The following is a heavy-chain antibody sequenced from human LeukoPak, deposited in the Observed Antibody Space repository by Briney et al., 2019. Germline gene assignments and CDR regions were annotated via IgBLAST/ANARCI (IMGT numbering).Heavy chain of an antibody. Sequence: KTSETLSLTCTVSGGSISSSSYYWGWIRQPPGEGLEWIGSIYYSGSTYYNPSLKSRVTITVDTSKNQFSLKLSSVTAADTAVYYCARPTTDNNWFDPWGQGTLVTVSS. CDR1: GGSISSSSYY. D-gene: IGHD1-26*01. CDR2: IYYSGST. J-gene: IGHJ5*02. CDR3: ARPTTDNNWFDP. V-gene: IGHV4-39*01.